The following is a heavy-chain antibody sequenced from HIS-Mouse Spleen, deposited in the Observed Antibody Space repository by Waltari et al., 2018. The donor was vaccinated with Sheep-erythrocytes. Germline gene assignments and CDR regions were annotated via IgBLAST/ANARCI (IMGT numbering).Heavy chain of an antibody. CDR3: ARAGQVQEPAMGCSGYYLDY. D-gene: IGHD3-22*01. Sequence: QVQLQQSGPGLVKPSQTLSLTCAISGDSVSSNSAAWNWIRQSPSRGLEWLGRTYYRSKWYNDYAVSVKSRITINPATSKNQFSLQLNSVTPEDTAVYYCARAGQVQEPAMGCSGYYLDYWGQGTLVTVSS. CDR2: TYYRSKWYN. J-gene: IGHJ4*02. CDR1: GDSVSSNSAA. V-gene: IGHV6-1*01.